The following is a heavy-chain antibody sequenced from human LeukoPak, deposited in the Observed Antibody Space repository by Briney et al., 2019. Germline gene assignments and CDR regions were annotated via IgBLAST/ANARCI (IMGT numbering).Heavy chain of an antibody. CDR1: GGTFSSYA. V-gene: IGHV1-69*06. CDR3: ARERSYYDSSGYYYAHLFDY. Sequence: SVKVSCKASGGTFSSYAISWVRQAPGQGLEWMGGIIPIFGTANYAQKFHGRVTITADKSTSTAYMELSSLRSEDTAVYYCARERSYYDSSGYYYAHLFDYWGQGTLVTVSS. D-gene: IGHD3-22*01. CDR2: IIPIFGTA. J-gene: IGHJ4*02.